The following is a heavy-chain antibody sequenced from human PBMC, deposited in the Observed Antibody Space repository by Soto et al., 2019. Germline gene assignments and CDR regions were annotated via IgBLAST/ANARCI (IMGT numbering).Heavy chain of an antibody. CDR3: ARGYYDFWSGYYISPYGMDV. J-gene: IGHJ6*02. CDR2: ISSRGSSI. V-gene: IGHV3-11*01. D-gene: IGHD3-3*01. Sequence: PGGSLRLSCAVSGFTFSDYYTSWIRQAPGKGLEWVPYISSRGSSIYYADSVKGRFTISRDNAKNSLYLQMNGLRAEDTAVYYCARGYYDFWSGYYISPYGMDVWGQGTTVTVSS. CDR1: GFTFSDYY.